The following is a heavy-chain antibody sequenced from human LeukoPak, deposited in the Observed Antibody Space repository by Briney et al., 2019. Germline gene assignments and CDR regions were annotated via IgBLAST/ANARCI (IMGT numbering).Heavy chain of an antibody. D-gene: IGHD3-10*01. CDR1: GGSISSGSYS. CDR3: ARGRQRMVRGVIGSETNYYYSNYMDV. CDR2: FFYTGNT. J-gene: IGHJ6*03. Sequence: PSESLSLTCAVSGGSISSGSYSWGWIRQPPGKGLEWIGYFFYTGNTYYNASLRSRVTISVDTSKNQFSLKVSSVTAADTAVYYCARGRQRMVRGVIGSETNYYYSNYMDVWGKGTTVTISS. V-gene: IGHV4-30-4*07.